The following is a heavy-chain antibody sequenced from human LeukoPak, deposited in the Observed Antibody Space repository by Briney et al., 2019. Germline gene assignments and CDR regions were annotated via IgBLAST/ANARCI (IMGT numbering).Heavy chain of an antibody. V-gene: IGHV4-30-2*01. D-gene: IGHD6-13*01. Sequence: SQTLSLTCAVSGGSISSGGYSWSWIRQPPGKGLEWIGYINHSGSTNYNPSLKSRVTISVDTSKNQFSLKLSSVTAADTAVYYCARRTGIAAAGTSRFDYWGQGTLVTVSS. CDR2: INHSGST. CDR3: ARRTGIAAAGTSRFDY. CDR1: GGSISSGGYS. J-gene: IGHJ4*02.